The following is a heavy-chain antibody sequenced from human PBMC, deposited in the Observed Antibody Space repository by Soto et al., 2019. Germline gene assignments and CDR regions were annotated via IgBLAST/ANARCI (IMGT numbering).Heavy chain of an antibody. J-gene: IGHJ4*02. CDR3: ARDAALPGEADRFDY. CDR1: GDSIGSNVW. D-gene: IGHD2-15*01. V-gene: IGHV4-4*02. Sequence: QVQLHESGPRLVKPSGTLSLTCDVSGDSIGSNVWWSWVRPPPGKGLEWIGEVYHNGLTAYNPSLRGRATMSADMSKNQFSLRVTSVTDADTAIYYCARDAALPGEADRFDYWGQGALVTVSS. CDR2: VYHNGLT.